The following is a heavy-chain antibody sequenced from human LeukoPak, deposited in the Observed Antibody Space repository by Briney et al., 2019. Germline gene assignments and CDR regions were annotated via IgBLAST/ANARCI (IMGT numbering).Heavy chain of an antibody. Sequence: GASVKVSCKASGYTFTTYYMHWVRQAPGQGLEWMAMINPSGSSTNYAQKFQGRVTMTRDTSTSTAYMELSSLRSGDTALYYCARGGSEQLSPPFDSWGQGTLVTVSS. J-gene: IGHJ4*02. CDR1: GYTFTTYY. CDR3: ARGGSEQLSPPFDS. V-gene: IGHV1-46*01. CDR2: INPSGSST. D-gene: IGHD3-10*01.